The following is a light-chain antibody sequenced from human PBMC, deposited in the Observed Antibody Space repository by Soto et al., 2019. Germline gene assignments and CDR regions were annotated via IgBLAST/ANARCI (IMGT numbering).Light chain of an antibody. V-gene: IGKV1-39*01. CDR1: QRITTY. CDR3: QQTYSTPST. Sequence: IHMTQSPSSLSASVGDRITVTCRASQRITTYVNWYQLKPGEAPKLLISTSGTLQRGVPSRFSGSGSGTDFPLTISGLQPADFATYFCQQTYSTPSTFGQGTRLEIK. CDR2: TSG. J-gene: IGKJ2*01.